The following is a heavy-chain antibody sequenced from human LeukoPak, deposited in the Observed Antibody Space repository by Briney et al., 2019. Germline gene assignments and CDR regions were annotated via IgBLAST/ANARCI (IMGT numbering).Heavy chain of an antibody. D-gene: IGHD5-24*01. Sequence: SETLSLTCTVSGGSISSSDYYWGWIRQPPGKGLEWIASIYYSGSTYYSPSLKSGVTISVDTSKNQFSLKLRSVTATDTAVYYCASLRDGWVYWGQGTLVTVSS. CDR1: GGSISSSDYY. CDR2: IYYSGST. J-gene: IGHJ4*02. CDR3: ASLRDGWVY. V-gene: IGHV4-39*01.